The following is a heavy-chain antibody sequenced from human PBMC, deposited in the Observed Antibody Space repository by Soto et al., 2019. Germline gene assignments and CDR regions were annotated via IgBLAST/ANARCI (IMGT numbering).Heavy chain of an antibody. Sequence: EASVKVSCKASGGTFSSYATSWVRQAPGQGLEWMGGIVPIFGTANYAQKFQGRVTITADESTSTAYMELSGLRSEDTAVYYCARESGYSYGRFDYWGQGTLVTVSS. V-gene: IGHV1-69*13. J-gene: IGHJ4*02. CDR2: IVPIFGTA. CDR1: GGTFSSYA. CDR3: ARESGYSYGRFDY. D-gene: IGHD5-18*01.